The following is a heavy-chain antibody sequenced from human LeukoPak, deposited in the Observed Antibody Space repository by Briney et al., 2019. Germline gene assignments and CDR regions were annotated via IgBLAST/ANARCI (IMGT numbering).Heavy chain of an antibody. V-gene: IGHV3-23*01. Sequence: GGSLRLSCAASGFTFNTYAMSWVRQAPGKGLEWVSGISVSGDSTYYADSVKGRFTISRDNSKNTLYLQLNSLRADDTAVYFCTKRLRGSSNWFYFDYWGQGTLATVSS. J-gene: IGHJ4*02. CDR1: GFTFNTYA. CDR3: TKRLRGSSNWFYFDY. D-gene: IGHD6-13*01. CDR2: ISVSGDST.